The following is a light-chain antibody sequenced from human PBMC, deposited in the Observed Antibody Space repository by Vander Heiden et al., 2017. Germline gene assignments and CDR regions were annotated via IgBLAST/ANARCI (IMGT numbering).Light chain of an antibody. Sequence: QSALTQSPSASGAPGQSVTISCTGTSRDIGGYDHVSWYKWHPGKAPKLIIYDVTKRPSGVPDRFSVSKSGNTASLTVSGLQAEDEADYFCSSYLVTGDYVFGTGTKVTVL. J-gene: IGLJ1*01. CDR2: DVT. CDR1: SRDIGGYDH. V-gene: IGLV2-8*01. CDR3: SSYLVTGDYV.